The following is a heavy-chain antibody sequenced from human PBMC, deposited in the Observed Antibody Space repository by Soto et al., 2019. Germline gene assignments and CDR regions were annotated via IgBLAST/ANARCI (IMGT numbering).Heavy chain of an antibody. J-gene: IGHJ4*02. CDR2: ISGSGGST. CDR1: GFTFSSYA. CDR3: GGYLHASRAQFKADFDY. Sequence: GGSLRLSCAASGFTFSSYAMSWVRQAPGKGLEWVSAISGSGGSTYYADSVKGRFTISRDNSKNTLYLQMNGLRAEETAINFCGGYLHASRAQFKADFDYGGQGTMVTVS. V-gene: IGHV3-23*01. D-gene: IGHD3-22*01.